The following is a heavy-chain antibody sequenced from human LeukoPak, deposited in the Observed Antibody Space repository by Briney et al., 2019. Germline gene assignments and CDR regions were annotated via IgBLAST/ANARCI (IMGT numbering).Heavy chain of an antibody. V-gene: IGHV4-4*02. J-gene: IGHJ4*02. CDR2: MYLSGTT. D-gene: IGHD3-22*01. CDR1: GDSINSLDM. Sequence: SETLSLTCTVSGDSINSLDMWSWVRQPPGKGLEWIGEMYLSGTTHSNPSVKSRVTISIDKSKNQFFLNLSSVTAADTAVYYCAGLVGRYSSGLYYYYFDYWGQGTLVTVSS. CDR3: AGLVGRYSSGLYYYYFDY.